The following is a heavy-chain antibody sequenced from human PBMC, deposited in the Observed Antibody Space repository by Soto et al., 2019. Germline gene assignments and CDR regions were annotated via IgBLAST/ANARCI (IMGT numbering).Heavy chain of an antibody. CDR2: IYYSGST. CDR3: ARHRSSYYDSSGYILYYYYGMDV. D-gene: IGHD3-22*01. Sequence: QVQLQESGPGLVKPSETLSLTCTVSGGSISSYYWSWIRQPPGKGLEWIGYIYYSGSTNYNPSLKSRVTISVDTSKNQFSLKLSSVTAADTAVYYCARHRSSYYDSSGYILYYYYGMDVWGQGTTVTVSS. V-gene: IGHV4-59*08. J-gene: IGHJ6*02. CDR1: GGSISSYY.